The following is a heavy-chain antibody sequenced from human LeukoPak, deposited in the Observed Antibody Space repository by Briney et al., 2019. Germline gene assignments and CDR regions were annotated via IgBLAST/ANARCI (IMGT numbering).Heavy chain of an antibody. V-gene: IGHV1-18*01. CDR3: ARSAFNKYYSDY. CDR1: GYIFTSHG. J-gene: IGHJ4*02. CDR2: ISGHNGKT. Sequence: ASVKVSCKTSGYIFTSHGTNWARQAPGQGLEWMGWISGHNGKTDYGQKLQDRFTMTTDTSTSTVYMELRSLGSDDTAVYFCARSAFNKYYSDYWGQRTLVTVSS.